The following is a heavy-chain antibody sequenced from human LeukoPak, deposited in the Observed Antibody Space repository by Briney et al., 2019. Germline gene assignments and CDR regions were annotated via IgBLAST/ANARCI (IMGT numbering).Heavy chain of an antibody. Sequence: PGGSLRLSCAASGFTFSSYAMSWVRQAPGKGLEWVSAISGSGGTTHYADSVKGRFTISRDRSENTLYLQMHSLRAEDTAVYYCAKDAFCTSTNCYASYFDYWGQGTLVTVYS. D-gene: IGHD2-2*01. CDR1: GFTFSSYA. J-gene: IGHJ4*02. V-gene: IGHV3-23*01. CDR3: AKDAFCTSTNCYASYFDY. CDR2: ISGSGGTT.